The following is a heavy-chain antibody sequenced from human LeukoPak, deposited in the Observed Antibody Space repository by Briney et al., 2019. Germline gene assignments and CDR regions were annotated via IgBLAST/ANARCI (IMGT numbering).Heavy chain of an antibody. CDR3: TRPLTGIAAAGTRLYYYYMDV. J-gene: IGHJ6*03. D-gene: IGHD6-13*01. Sequence: PGGSLRLSCAASGFTFSGSAMHWVRQASGKGLEWVGRIRSKANSYATAYAASVKGRFTISRDDSKNTAYLQMNSLKTEDTAVYYCTRPLTGIAAAGTRLYYYYMDVWSKGTTVTVSS. V-gene: IGHV3-73*01. CDR1: GFTFSGSA. CDR2: IRSKANSYAT.